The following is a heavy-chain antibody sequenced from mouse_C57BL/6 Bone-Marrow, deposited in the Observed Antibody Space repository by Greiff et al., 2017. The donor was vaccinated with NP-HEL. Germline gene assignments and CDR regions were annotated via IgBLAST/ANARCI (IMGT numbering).Heavy chain of an antibody. D-gene: IGHD2-4*01. Sequence: VQVVESGAELVRPGTSVKVSCKASGYAFTNYLIEWVKQRPGQGLEWIGVINPGSGGTNYNEKFKGKATLTADKSSSTAYMQLSSLTSEDSAVYFCARGGDYDDYAMDYWGQGTSVTVSS. J-gene: IGHJ4*01. CDR2: INPGSGGT. CDR1: GYAFTNYL. CDR3: ARGGDYDDYAMDY. V-gene: IGHV1-54*01.